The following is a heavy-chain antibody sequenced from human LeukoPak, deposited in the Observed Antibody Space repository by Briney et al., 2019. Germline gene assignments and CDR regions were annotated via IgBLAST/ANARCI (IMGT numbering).Heavy chain of an antibody. Sequence: GGSLRLSCAASGFTFSSYAMSWVRQAPGKGLEWVSAISGSGGSTYYADSMKGRSTISRDNSKNTLYLQMNSLRAEDTAVYYCAKGDYYDRFFDYWGQGTLVTVSS. D-gene: IGHD3-22*01. J-gene: IGHJ4*02. CDR1: GFTFSSYA. V-gene: IGHV3-23*01. CDR2: ISGSGGST. CDR3: AKGDYYDRFFDY.